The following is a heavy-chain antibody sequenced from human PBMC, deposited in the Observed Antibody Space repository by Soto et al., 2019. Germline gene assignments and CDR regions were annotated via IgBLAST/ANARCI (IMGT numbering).Heavy chain of an antibody. D-gene: IGHD3-22*01. CDR1: GGTFSSYA. Sequence: QVQLVQSGAEVKKPGSSVKVSCKASGGTFSSYAISWVRQAPGQGLEWMGGIIPIFGTANYAQKFQGRVTITADESTSPDDMELGSLRSEDTALYYCARAYDSSGHNLDYWGQGTLVTVSS. CDR2: IIPIFGTA. J-gene: IGHJ4*02. CDR3: ARAYDSSGHNLDY. V-gene: IGHV1-69*12.